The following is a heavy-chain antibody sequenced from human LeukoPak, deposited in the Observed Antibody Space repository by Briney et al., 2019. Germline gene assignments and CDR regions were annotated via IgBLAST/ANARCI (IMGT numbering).Heavy chain of an antibody. V-gene: IGHV4-39*07. J-gene: IGHJ4*02. D-gene: IGHD3-3*01. CDR3: ARRTGYYDFWSGYYRGVFDY. Sequence: SETLSPTSPVADGSISSSRYYWGWIRQPPGKGLEWIGSIYYSGSTYYNPSLKSRVTISVDTSKNQFSLKLSSVTAADTAVYYCARRTGYYDFWSGYYRGVFDYWGQGTLVTVSS. CDR2: IYYSGST. CDR1: DGSISSSRYY.